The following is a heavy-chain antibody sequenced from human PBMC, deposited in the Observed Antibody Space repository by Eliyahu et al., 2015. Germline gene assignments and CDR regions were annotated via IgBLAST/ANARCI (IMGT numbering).Heavy chain of an antibody. D-gene: IGHD1-14*01. CDR2: ISGTSSAI. J-gene: IGHJ4*02. Sequence: EVQLVESGGGLVQPGGPLRLSCAASGFTFNSYGMDWVRQAPGKGLEWVAYISGTSSAIKYADSVKGRFTISRDNARNSLYLQMNSLSAEDTAVYYCVRETITCCHYFDSWGQGALVTVSS. CDR3: VRETITCCHYFDS. CDR1: GFTFNSYG. V-gene: IGHV3-48*01.